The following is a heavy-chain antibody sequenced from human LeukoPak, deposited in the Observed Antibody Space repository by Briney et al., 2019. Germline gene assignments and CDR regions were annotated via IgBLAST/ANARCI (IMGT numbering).Heavy chain of an antibody. J-gene: IGHJ4*02. CDR1: GFIFSVSG. CDR3: AKDRGRVAVGGSSFDY. Sequence: GGSLRLSCAASGFIFSVSGMHWVRQGQGKGPEWVAFIRHDSSREYYADSVKGRYTISRDNSKNTVYLQMNNLTPEDTAVYYCAKDRGRVAVGGSSFDYWGQGSRVIVSA. CDR2: IRHDSSRE. D-gene: IGHD6-19*01. V-gene: IGHV3-30*02.